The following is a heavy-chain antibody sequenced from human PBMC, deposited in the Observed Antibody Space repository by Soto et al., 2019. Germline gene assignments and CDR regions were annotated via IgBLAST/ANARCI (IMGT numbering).Heavy chain of an antibody. J-gene: IGHJ4*02. CDR3: ARGGRITGTTGLLDY. CDR1: VGPFSGYY. CDR2: INHRGST. D-gene: IGHD1-7*01. V-gene: IGHV4-34*01. Sequence: SETLSLTCAVYVGPFSGYYWSWVRQPPGKGLEWIGEINHRGSTNYNPSLKSRVIISVDTSKNQFSLKLSSVTAADTAVYYCARGGRITGTTGLLDYWGQGTLVTVSS.